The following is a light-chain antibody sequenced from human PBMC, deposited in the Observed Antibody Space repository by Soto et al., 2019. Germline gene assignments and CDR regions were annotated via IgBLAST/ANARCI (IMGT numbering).Light chain of an antibody. V-gene: IGKV3-20*01. CDR3: QQYDSSPWT. CDR2: GAS. CDR1: QSVSSN. J-gene: IGKJ1*01. Sequence: EIVMTQSPDTLSVSPGERATLSCRASQSVSSNLAWYQQKPGQAPRLLIYGASNRASGISDRFSGSGSGTDFTLTIYRLEPEDFAVYYCQQYDSSPWTFGQGTKVDIK.